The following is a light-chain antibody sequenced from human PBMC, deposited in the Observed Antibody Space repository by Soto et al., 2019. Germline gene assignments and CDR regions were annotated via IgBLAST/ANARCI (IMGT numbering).Light chain of an antibody. CDR2: YAS. V-gene: IGKV3-15*01. Sequence: EIMMTQSPATLSVSPGERATLSCRASQSVRNNLAWYQHKPGQAPRLLIYYASTRATGITARFSGSGSGSEFTLAITSLQSEDFALSDGQEYNNCRPITFGQGPRVEIK. CDR1: QSVRNN. J-gene: IGKJ5*01. CDR3: QEYNNCRPIT.